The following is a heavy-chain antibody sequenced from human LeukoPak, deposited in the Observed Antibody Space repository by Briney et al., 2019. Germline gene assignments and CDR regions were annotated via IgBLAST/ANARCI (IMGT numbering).Heavy chain of an antibody. J-gene: IGHJ6*02. CDR1: GGSISSSTW. D-gene: IGHD5-18*01. Sequence: SGTLSLTCTVSGGSISSSTWWGWARQPPGKGLEWIGEIYHSGSTNYNPSLKSRVTISADTSKNQFSLKLSSVTAADTAVYYCARDDTDSYGLYYYGMDVWGQGTTVTVSS. CDR3: ARDDTDSYGLYYYGMDV. V-gene: IGHV4-4*02. CDR2: IYHSGST.